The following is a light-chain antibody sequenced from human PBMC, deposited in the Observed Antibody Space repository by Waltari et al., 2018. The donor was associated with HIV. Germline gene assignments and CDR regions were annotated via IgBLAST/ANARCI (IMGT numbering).Light chain of an antibody. J-gene: IGLJ2*01. CDR2: EVK. CDR1: STDIGASDY. V-gene: IGLV2-14*01. CDR3: SSYSTGDTLVL. Sequence: QSALTQPASVSGSPGQSITISCSGASTDIGASDYVSWYRQLPDRAPRLILYEVKKRPSGVSSRFCGSKSGNTASLTISGLQVEDEAVYFCSSYSTGDTLVLFGGGTRLTVL.